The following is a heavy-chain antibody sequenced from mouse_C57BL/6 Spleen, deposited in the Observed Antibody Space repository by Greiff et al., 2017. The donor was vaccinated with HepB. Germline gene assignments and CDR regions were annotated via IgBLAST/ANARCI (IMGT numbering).Heavy chain of an antibody. J-gene: IGHJ2*01. CDR1: GYTFTSYW. D-gene: IGHD2-3*01. CDR2: IHPNSGST. V-gene: IGHV1-64*01. Sequence: VKLQQPGAELVKPGASVKLSCKASGYTFTSYWMHWVKQRPGQGLEWIGMIHPNSGSTNYNEKFKSKATLTVDKSSSTAYMQLSSLTSEDSAVYYCARSGASGYFFDYWGQGTTLTVSS. CDR3: ARSGASGYFFDY.